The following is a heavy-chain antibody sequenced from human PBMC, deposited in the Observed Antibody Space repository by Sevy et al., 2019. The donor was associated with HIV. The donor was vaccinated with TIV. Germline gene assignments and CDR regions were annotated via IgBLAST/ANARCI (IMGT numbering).Heavy chain of an antibody. V-gene: IGHV3-21*01. CDR2: ITSSSDYV. CDR3: ARDRRTLNYYASSGYNYYFDY. J-gene: IGHJ4*02. D-gene: IGHD3-22*01. CDR1: GFTFSNYN. Sequence: GGSLRLSCAASGFTFSNYNMNWVRQAPGKGLEWVSSITSSSDYVYDGDSVKGRFTISRANAKNQLYLQMNSLRAEDTALYYCARDRRTLNYYASSGYNYYFDYWGQGTLVTVSS.